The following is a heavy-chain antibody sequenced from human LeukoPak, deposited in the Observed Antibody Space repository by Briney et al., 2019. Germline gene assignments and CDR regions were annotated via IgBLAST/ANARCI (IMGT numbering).Heavy chain of an antibody. D-gene: IGHD2-21*02. V-gene: IGHV4-39*01. CDR2: MFYSGTT. Sequence: SETLSLTCTVSGGSISSNSHYWAWTRQPPGKRLEWIGSMFYSGTTYYQSSLKSRVTISVDTSKSQFSLKLSSVTAADTAVYYCARHVCGGDCYTFDYWGQGILVTVSS. J-gene: IGHJ4*02. CDR3: ARHVCGGDCYTFDY. CDR1: GGSISSNSHY.